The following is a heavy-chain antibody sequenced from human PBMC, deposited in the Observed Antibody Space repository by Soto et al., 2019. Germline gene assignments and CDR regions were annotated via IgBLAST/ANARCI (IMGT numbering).Heavy chain of an antibody. J-gene: IGHJ4*02. CDR2: IIPIFGTA. CDR3: ARRRSYYDSSRSYYNFDY. D-gene: IGHD3-22*01. V-gene: IGHV1-69*06. CDR1: GGTFSSYA. Sequence: QVQLVQSGAEVKKPGSSVKVSCKASGGTFSSYAISWVRQAPGQGLEWMGGIIPIFGTANYAQKFQGRVTITADKSTSTAYMELSSLRCEDTAVSYCARRRSYYDSSRSYYNFDYWGQGPLVTVSS.